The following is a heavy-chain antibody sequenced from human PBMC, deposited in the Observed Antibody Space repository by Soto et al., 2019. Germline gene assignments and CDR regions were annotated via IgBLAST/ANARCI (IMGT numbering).Heavy chain of an antibody. CDR3: ARDSAWDSSSWSGLVSYYYYGMDV. J-gene: IGHJ6*02. Sequence: GGSLRLSCAASGFTFSSYSMNWVRQAPGKGLEWVSYISSSSSTIYYADSVKGRFTISRDNAKNSLYLQMNSLRDEDTAVYYCARDSAWDSSSWSGLVSYYYYGMDVWGQGTTVTASS. V-gene: IGHV3-48*02. CDR1: GFTFSSYS. D-gene: IGHD6-13*01. CDR2: ISSSSSTI.